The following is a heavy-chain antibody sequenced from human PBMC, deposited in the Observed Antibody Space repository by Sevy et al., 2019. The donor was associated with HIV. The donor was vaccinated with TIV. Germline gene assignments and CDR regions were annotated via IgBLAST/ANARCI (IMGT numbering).Heavy chain of an antibody. Sequence: SETLSLTCTVSGGSISSYYWSWIRQPAEKGLEWIGRIYTSGSTNYNPSLESRVTMSVDTSKNQFSLKLSSVTAADTAVYYCAGGTYSAGSGYLDYWGQGSLVTVSS. V-gene: IGHV4-4*07. CDR2: IYTSGST. CDR3: AGGTYSAGSGYLDY. J-gene: IGHJ4*02. D-gene: IGHD3-10*01. CDR1: GGSISSYY.